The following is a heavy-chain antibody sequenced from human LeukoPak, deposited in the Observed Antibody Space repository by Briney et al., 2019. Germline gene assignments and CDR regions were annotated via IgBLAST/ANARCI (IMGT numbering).Heavy chain of an antibody. J-gene: IGHJ4*02. V-gene: IGHV3-23*01. CDR1: GFTFSSYA. D-gene: IGHD1-26*01. Sequence: GGSLRLSCAASGFTFSSYAMSWVRQAPGKGLEWVSAISGSGGSTYYADSVKGRFTISRDNSKNTLYLQMNSLRAEDTAVHYCAKDRYDSGSYRPIDYWGQGTLVTVSS. CDR3: AKDRYDSGSYRPIDY. CDR2: ISGSGGST.